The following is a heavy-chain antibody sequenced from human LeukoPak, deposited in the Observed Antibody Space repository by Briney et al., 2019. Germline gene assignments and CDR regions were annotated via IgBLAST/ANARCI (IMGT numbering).Heavy chain of an antibody. CDR1: RDSISGYY. CDR3: VRRRDGYIDN. J-gene: IGHJ4*02. D-gene: IGHD5-24*01. V-gene: IGHV4-59*08. CDR2: VSYSGST. Sequence: SETLSLTCTVSRDSISGYYWSWIRQPPGKGLEWIGYVSYSGSTNYNPSLKSRVTISVDTSSNQFSLKLSSVTAADTAVYYCVRRRDGYIDNWGQGTLLTVSS.